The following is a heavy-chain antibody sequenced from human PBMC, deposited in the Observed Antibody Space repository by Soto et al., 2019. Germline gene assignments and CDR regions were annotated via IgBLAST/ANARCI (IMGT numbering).Heavy chain of an antibody. CDR2: INSDGSST. J-gene: IGHJ4*02. D-gene: IGHD2-15*01. CDR1: GFTFSSYW. CDR3: ARWEVDSRGGICSSGAAFDY. V-gene: IGHV3-74*01. Sequence: PGGSLRLSCAASGFTFSSYWMHWVRQAPGKGLVWVSRINSDGSSTSYADSVKGRFTISRDNAKNMVYLQMNSLRAEDTAVYYCARWEVDSRGGICSSGAAFDYWRQGSLLTVSS.